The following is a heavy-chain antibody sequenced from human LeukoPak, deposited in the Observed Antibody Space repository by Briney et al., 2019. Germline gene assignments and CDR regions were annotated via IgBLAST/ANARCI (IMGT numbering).Heavy chain of an antibody. V-gene: IGHV4-59*08. D-gene: IGHD1-26*01. Sequence: SSETLSLTCTVSGGSISSYYWSWIRQPPGKGLEWIGYIYYSGSTNYNPSLKSRATISVDTSKNQFSLNLRSVTAADTAVYYCARVQRTEEGGYSYYYIDVWGKGTTVTVSS. CDR2: IYYSGST. CDR1: GGSISSYY. CDR3: ARVQRTEEGGYSYYYIDV. J-gene: IGHJ6*03.